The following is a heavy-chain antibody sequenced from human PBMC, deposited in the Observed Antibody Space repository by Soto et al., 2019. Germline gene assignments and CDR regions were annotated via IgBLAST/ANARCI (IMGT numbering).Heavy chain of an antibody. CDR3: AAGGVAVAAEGYFDY. D-gene: IGHD6-19*01. CDR1: GFTFSSYA. CDR2: ISGSGGST. J-gene: IGHJ4*02. Sequence: EVQLLESGGGLVQPGGSLRLSCAASGFTFSSYAMSWVRQAPGKGLEWVSAISGSGGSTYYADSVKGRFTISRDNAKNSLYLQMNSLRAEDTALYYCAAGGVAVAAEGYFDYWGQGTLVTVSS. V-gene: IGHV3-23*01.